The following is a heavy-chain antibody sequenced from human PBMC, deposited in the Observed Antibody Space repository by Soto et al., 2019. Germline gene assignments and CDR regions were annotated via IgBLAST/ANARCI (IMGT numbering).Heavy chain of an antibody. CDR2: IIPIFGTA. D-gene: IGHD3-22*01. V-gene: IGHV1-69*06. CDR3: ARPYSSGFSYYGMDV. Sequence: SVKVFCKASGGTFSSYAISWVRQAPGQGLEWMGGIIPIFGTANYAQKFQGRVTITADKSTSTAYMELSSLRSEDTAVYYCARPYSSGFSYYGMDVWGQGTTVTVSS. J-gene: IGHJ6*02. CDR1: GGTFSSYA.